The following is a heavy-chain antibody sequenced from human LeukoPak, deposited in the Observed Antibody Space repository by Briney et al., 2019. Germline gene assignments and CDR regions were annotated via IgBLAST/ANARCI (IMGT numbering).Heavy chain of an antibody. CDR1: GGSITDSTYH. D-gene: IGHD6-19*01. CDR2: LYYTGIT. CDR3: ARTPPLSSGYRGQAFDI. Sequence: PSETLSLTCTVSGGSITDSTYHWGWIRQPPGKGLEWIGSLYYTGITYYNPSLKSRITISVDASKNQFSLKMNSVTAADTAMYYCARTPPLSSGYRGQAFDIWGQGTMVTVSS. V-gene: IGHV4-39*01. J-gene: IGHJ3*02.